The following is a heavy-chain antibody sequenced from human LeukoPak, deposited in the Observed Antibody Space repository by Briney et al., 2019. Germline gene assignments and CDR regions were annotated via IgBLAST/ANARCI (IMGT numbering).Heavy chain of an antibody. Sequence: SETLSPTCTVSGGSISSDYWSWIRQPPGKGLEWIGYISYSGGINYTPSLKSRVTISIDTSKNQFSLKLSSVTTADTAVYYCAKIGDSNSLVVWGQGTLVTVSS. CDR1: GGSISSDY. D-gene: IGHD4-11*01. CDR2: ISYSGGI. CDR3: AKIGDSNSLVV. J-gene: IGHJ4*02. V-gene: IGHV4-59*01.